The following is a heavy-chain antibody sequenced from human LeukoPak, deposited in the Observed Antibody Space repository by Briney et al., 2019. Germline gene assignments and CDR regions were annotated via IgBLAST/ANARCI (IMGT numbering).Heavy chain of an antibody. CDR1: GFTFSSYG. D-gene: IGHD3-10*01. Sequence: GGSLRLSCAASGFTFSSYGMHWVRQAPGKGLEWVAVISYDGSSKYCADSVKGRFTISRDNSKNTLYLQMNSLRAEDTAVYYCAKDRALYGSGSYVDYWGQGTLVTVSS. V-gene: IGHV3-30*18. J-gene: IGHJ4*02. CDR3: AKDRALYGSGSYVDY. CDR2: ISYDGSSK.